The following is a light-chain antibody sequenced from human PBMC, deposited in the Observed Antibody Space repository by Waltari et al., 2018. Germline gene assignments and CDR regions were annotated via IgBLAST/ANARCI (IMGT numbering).Light chain of an antibody. Sequence: CRASQSVGRTLACYQQKPGQAPRLLIYGTSSRATDIPDRFSGSGSGTDFSLTINRLEPEDFAVYYCQHYVRLPATFGQGTKVEIK. CDR3: QHYVRLPAT. CDR2: GTS. J-gene: IGKJ1*01. V-gene: IGKV3-20*01. CDR1: QSVGRT.